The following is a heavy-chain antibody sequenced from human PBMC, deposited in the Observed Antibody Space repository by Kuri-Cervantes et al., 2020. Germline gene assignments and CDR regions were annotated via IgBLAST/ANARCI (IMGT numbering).Heavy chain of an antibody. CDR3: ARDHHYYYYYMDV. V-gene: IGHV3-7*01. CDR1: KFTFSSHW. J-gene: IGHJ6*03. CDR2: INPDGGAK. Sequence: GESLKISCAASKFTFSSHWMNWVRQAPGKGLEWVANINPDGGAKSYVDSVKGRFTISRDNAKNSLYLQMNSLRAEDTAVYYCARDHHYYYYYMDVWGRGTTVTVSS.